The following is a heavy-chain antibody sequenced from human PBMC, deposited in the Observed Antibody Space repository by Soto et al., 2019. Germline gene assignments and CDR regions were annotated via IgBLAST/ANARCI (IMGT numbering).Heavy chain of an antibody. J-gene: IGHJ6*02. CDR3: AIDGDGGRFYYYYYYGMDV. D-gene: IGHD2-15*01. CDR1: GFTFSSYG. V-gene: IGHV3-33*01. CDR2: IWYDGSNK. Sequence: GGSLRLSCAASGFTFSSYGMHWVRQAPGKGLEWVAVIWYDGSNKYYADSVKGRFTISRDNSKNTLYLQMNSLRAEDTAVYYCAIDGDGGRFYYYYYYGMDVWGQGTTVTVSS.